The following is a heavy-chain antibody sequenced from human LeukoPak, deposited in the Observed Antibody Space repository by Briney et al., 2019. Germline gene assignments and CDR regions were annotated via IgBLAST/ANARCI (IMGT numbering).Heavy chain of an antibody. V-gene: IGHV3-74*01. CDR3: ARSSYPYYFDC. J-gene: IGHJ4*02. CDR2: VNNDGSST. D-gene: IGHD6-19*01. CDR1: GFSFSSYW. Sequence: GGSLRLSCGASGFSFSSYWMHWVRQAPGKGLMWVSRVNNDGSSTTYADSVEGRFTISRDNARNTLYLQMNSLRAEDTAVYYCARSSYPYYFDCWAQGTLVTVSS.